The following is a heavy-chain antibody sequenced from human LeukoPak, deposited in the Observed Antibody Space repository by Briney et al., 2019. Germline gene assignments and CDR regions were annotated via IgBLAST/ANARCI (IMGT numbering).Heavy chain of an antibody. Sequence: PGGSLRLSCAASGFTFSSYAMHWVRQAPGKGLEWVSAISYDGSNKYYADSVKGRFTISRDNSKNTLYLQMNSLRAEDTAVYYCAREVTIFGVVAGGYYYYGMDVWGQGTTVTVSS. CDR2: ISYDGSNK. CDR1: GFTFSSYA. J-gene: IGHJ6*02. V-gene: IGHV3-30-3*01. CDR3: AREVTIFGVVAGGYYYYGMDV. D-gene: IGHD3-3*01.